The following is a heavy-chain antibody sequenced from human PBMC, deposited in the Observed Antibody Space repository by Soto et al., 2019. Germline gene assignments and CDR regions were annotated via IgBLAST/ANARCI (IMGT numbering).Heavy chain of an antibody. D-gene: IGHD1-26*01. Sequence: QVQLVESGGGVVQPGRSLRLSCAASGFTFSSHGMHWVRQAPGKGLEWVAVIWSDGSNKYYADSVKGRITVSRDNSKNPLYLQMNSLRAEDTGVYYCGRGGRGTYSIEYWGQGTLVTVSS. V-gene: IGHV3-33*01. J-gene: IGHJ4*02. CDR3: GRGGRGTYSIEY. CDR2: IWSDGSNK. CDR1: GFTFSSHG.